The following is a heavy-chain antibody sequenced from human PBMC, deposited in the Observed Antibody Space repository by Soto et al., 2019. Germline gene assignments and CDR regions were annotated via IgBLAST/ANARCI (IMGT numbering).Heavy chain of an antibody. J-gene: IGHJ6*02. CDR3: ATYYDFWSGYYRNGMDV. Sequence: QVQLVQSGAEVKKPGASVKVSCKASGYTFTSYGISWVRQAPGQGLEWMGWISAYNGNTNYAQKLQGRVTMTTDTSTSTAYMELRSLRSDDTAVYYCATYYDFWSGYYRNGMDVWGQGTTVTVS. CDR2: ISAYNGNT. V-gene: IGHV1-18*01. CDR1: GYTFTSYG. D-gene: IGHD3-3*01.